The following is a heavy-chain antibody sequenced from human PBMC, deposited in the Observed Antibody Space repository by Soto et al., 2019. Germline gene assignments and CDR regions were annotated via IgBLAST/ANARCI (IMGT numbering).Heavy chain of an antibody. V-gene: IGHV4-59*01. D-gene: IGHD2-2*01. CDR3: ALYCSSTSCYGQWDY. CDR2: IYYSGTT. Sequence: SETLSLTCTVSGGSITNYYWSWIRQPPGKGLEWIGYIYYSGTTNYNPSLKSRVTISVDTSKNLLSLKLTSVIAADTAVYYCALYCSSTSCYGQWDYWGQGTLVTVSS. CDR1: GGSITNYY. J-gene: IGHJ4*02.